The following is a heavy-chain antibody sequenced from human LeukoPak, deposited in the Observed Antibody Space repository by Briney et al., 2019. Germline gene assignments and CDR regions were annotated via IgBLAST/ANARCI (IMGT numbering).Heavy chain of an antibody. V-gene: IGHV3-49*03. CDR2: IRSKTYGGTT. Sequence: PGGSLRPSCTASGFTFGDYAMSWFRQAPGKGLEWVSFIRSKTYGGTTEYAASVKGRFTISRDNAKNSLYLQMNSLRAEDTAVYYCAREIVDTAMVLDAFDIWGQGTMVTVSS. D-gene: IGHD5-18*01. J-gene: IGHJ3*02. CDR3: AREIVDTAMVLDAFDI. CDR1: GFTFGDYA.